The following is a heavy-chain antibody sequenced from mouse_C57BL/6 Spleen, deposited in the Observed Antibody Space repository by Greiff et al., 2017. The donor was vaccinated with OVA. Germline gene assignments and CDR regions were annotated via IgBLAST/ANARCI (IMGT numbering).Heavy chain of an antibody. J-gene: IGHJ4*01. CDR1: GYTFTDYN. V-gene: IGHV1-22*01. CDR3: ARSRRDYAMDY. Sequence: VQLQQSGPELVKPGASVKMSCKASGYTFTDYNMHWVKQSHGKSLEWIGYINPNNGGTSYNQKFKGKATLTVNKSSSTAYTELRSLPSEESSVYYCARSRRDYAMDYWGQGTSVTVSS. CDR2: INPNNGGT.